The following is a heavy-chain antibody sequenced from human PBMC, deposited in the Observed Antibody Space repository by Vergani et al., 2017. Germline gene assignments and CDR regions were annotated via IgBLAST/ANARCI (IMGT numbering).Heavy chain of an antibody. D-gene: IGHD3-3*01. CDR2: ISSSGSTI. V-gene: IGHV3-11*01. J-gene: IGHJ3*02. CDR1: GFTFSDYY. CDR3: ARAPAPYYDFWSGYYYNAFDI. Sequence: QVQLVESGGGLVKPGGSLRLSCAASGFTFSDYYMSWIRQAPGKGLEWVSYISSSGSTIYYADSVKGRFTISRDNAKNSLYLQMNSLRAKDTAVYYCARAPAPYYDFWSGYYYNAFDIWGQGTMVTVSS.